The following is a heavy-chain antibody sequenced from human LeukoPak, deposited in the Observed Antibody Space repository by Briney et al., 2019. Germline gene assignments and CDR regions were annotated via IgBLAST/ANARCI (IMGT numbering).Heavy chain of an antibody. CDR3: ARAFDDILTGYYALDY. Sequence: SETLSLTCTVSGGSISSGGYYWSWIRQHPGKGLEWIGYIYYSGSTYYNPSLKSRVTISVDTSKNQFSLKLSSVTAADTAVYYCARAFDDILTGYYALDYWGQGTLVTVSS. CDR1: GGSISSGGYY. D-gene: IGHD3-9*01. V-gene: IGHV4-31*03. CDR2: IYYSGST. J-gene: IGHJ4*02.